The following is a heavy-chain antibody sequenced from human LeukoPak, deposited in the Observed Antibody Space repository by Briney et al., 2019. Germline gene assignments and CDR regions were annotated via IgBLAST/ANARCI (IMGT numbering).Heavy chain of an antibody. CDR3: ARDLAAAGSFDY. V-gene: IGHV3-53*01. J-gene: IGHJ4*02. D-gene: IGHD6-13*01. Sequence: GGSLRLSCAASGFTVSSNYMSWVRQAPGKGLEWVSVIYSGGSTYCADSVKGRFTISRDNSKNTLYLQMNSLRAEDTAVYYCARDLAAAGSFDYWGQGTLVTVSS. CDR1: GFTVSSNY. CDR2: IYSGGST.